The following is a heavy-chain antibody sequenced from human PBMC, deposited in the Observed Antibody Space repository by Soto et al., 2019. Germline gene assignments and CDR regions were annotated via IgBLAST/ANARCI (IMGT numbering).Heavy chain of an antibody. CDR3: ARSLPIDYGVRHPFDY. CDR1: GFTFSNSV. D-gene: IGHD4-17*01. CDR2: ISYDGNTK. Sequence: QVQLVESGGGVVQPGRSLRLSCAASGFTFSNSVMHWVRQASGKGLEWVAVISYDGNTKKYADSVKGRFTISRDNSKNTLYLQMNSLRTEDTAVYYCARSLPIDYGVRHPFDYWGQGTLVTVSS. V-gene: IGHV3-30-3*01. J-gene: IGHJ4*02.